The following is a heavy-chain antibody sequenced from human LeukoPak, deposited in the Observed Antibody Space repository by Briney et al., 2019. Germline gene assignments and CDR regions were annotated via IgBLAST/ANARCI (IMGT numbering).Heavy chain of an antibody. CDR2: ISSSGSTI. CDR3: AGVGTVTTLDHYYYGMDV. D-gene: IGHD4-17*01. V-gene: IGHV3-11*01. Sequence: PGGSLRLSCAASGFTFSDYYMSWIRQAPGKGLKWVSYISSSGSTIYYADSVKGRFTISRDNAKNSLYLQMNSLRAEDTAVYYCAGVGTVTTLDHYYYGMDVWGQGTTVTVSS. J-gene: IGHJ6*02. CDR1: GFTFSDYY.